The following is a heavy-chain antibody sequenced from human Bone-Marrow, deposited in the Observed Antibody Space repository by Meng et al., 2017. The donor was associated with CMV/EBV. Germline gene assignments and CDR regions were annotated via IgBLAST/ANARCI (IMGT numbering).Heavy chain of an antibody. CDR3: VRGQIITGLLWFGESFGWFDP. CDR1: GWSFSGYY. Sequence: SETLSLTCAVYGWSFSGYYWSWIRQPPGKGLEWIGEINHSGSTNYNPSLKSRVTISVDKSKNQFFLKLSSVTAADTAVYYCVRGQIITGLLWFGESFGWFDPWGQGTLVTVSS. V-gene: IGHV4-34*01. CDR2: INHSGST. J-gene: IGHJ5*02. D-gene: IGHD3-10*01.